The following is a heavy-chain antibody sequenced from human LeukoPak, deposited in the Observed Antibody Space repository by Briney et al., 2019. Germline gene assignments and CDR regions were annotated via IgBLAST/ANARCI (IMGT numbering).Heavy chain of an antibody. D-gene: IGHD6-19*01. CDR2: ISGSGGST. CDR3: AKHRAYSSGWYYYFDY. J-gene: IGHJ4*02. Sequence: ETLSLTCTVSGGSISSHYWSWIRQAPGKGLEWVSAISGSGGSTYYADSVKGRFTISRDNSKNTLYLQMNSLRAEDTAVYYCAKHRAYSSGWYYYFDYWGQGTLVTVSS. CDR1: GGSISSHY. V-gene: IGHV3-23*01.